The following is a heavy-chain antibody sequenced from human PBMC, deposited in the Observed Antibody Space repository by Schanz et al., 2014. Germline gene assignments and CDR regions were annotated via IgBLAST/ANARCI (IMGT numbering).Heavy chain of an antibody. V-gene: IGHV1-46*03. CDR3: ASGASAGAFDI. Sequence: QVQLVQSGAEVKKPGASVKVSCEASGYTFTSYYIHWFRQAPGQGLEWMGLINPSVGNTNYAQKFRSRVTMTNDPSTSTVYMKLSSLRSEDTAVYFCASGASAGAFDIWGQGTMVTVSS. CDR2: INPSVGNT. J-gene: IGHJ3*02. CDR1: GYTFTSYY.